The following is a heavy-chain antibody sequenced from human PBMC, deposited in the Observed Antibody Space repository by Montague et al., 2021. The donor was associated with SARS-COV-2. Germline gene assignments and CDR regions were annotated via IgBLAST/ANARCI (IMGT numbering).Heavy chain of an antibody. Sequence: PALMKPTQTLTLTCTFSGFSLSTSGLCVSWIRQPPGKALEWLARIDWDDDKYYSTSLKTRLTISKDTSKNQVVLTMTNMGPVDTATYYCARILVAAAGSPFDPWGQGTLVTASS. CDR1: GFSLSTSGLC. CDR2: IDWDDDK. D-gene: IGHD6-13*01. V-gene: IGHV2-70*11. J-gene: IGHJ5*02. CDR3: ARILVAAAGSPFDP.